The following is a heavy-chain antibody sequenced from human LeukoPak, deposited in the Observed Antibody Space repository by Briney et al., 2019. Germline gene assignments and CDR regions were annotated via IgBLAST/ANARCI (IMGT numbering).Heavy chain of an antibody. D-gene: IGHD6-13*01. CDR3: ARLTSSWYQDWYFDL. Sequence: PSETLSLTCTVSGGSISSYYWSWIRQPPGKGLEWIGYIYYSGSTNYKSSLKSRVTISVDTSKNQFSLKLSSVTAADTAVYYCARLTSSWYQDWYFDLWGRGTLVTVSS. V-gene: IGHV4-59*12. J-gene: IGHJ2*01. CDR1: GGSISSYY. CDR2: IYYSGST.